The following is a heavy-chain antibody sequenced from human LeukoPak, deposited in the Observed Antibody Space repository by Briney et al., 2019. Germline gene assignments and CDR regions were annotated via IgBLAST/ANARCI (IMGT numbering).Heavy chain of an antibody. V-gene: IGHV3-21*01. CDR3: ARDLSSSHPNRFDY. J-gene: IGHJ4*02. D-gene: IGHD6-13*01. CDR2: ISSNSNYI. Sequence: KSGGSLRLSCAASGFTFSSYSMNWVRQAPGKGLEWVSSISSNSNYIYYADSVKGRFTISRDNAKNSLYLQMNSLRDEDTAVYYCARDLSSSHPNRFDYWGQGTLVTVSS. CDR1: GFTFSSYS.